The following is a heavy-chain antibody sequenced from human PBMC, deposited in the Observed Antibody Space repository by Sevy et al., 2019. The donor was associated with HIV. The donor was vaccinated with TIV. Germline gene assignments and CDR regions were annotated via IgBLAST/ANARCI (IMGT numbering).Heavy chain of an antibody. J-gene: IGHJ3*01. D-gene: IGHD2-21*01. Sequence: SETLSLTCTVSGGYIRRYYWSWIRQPPGKGLEWIGYIYNSGNTNYNPSLKSRVTISVDTSKNQFSLRLSSVTAADTAVYDCARVFDSEGAFDRGGQGTMVTVSS. CDR2: IYNSGNT. CDR3: ARVFDSEGAFDR. V-gene: IGHV4-59*13. CDR1: GGYIRRYY.